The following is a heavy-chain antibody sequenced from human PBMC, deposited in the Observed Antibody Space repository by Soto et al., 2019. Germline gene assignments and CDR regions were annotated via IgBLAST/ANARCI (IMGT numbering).Heavy chain of an antibody. Sequence: ASVKVSCKASGYTFTSYGISWVRQAPGQGLEWMGWISAYNGNTNYAQKFQGRVTMTRDTSTSTVYMELSSLRSEDTAVYYCARTYCSGGSCQRDNYYMDVWGKGTTVTVSS. CDR1: GYTFTSYG. V-gene: IGHV1-18*01. CDR3: ARTYCSGGSCQRDNYYMDV. J-gene: IGHJ6*03. D-gene: IGHD2-15*01. CDR2: ISAYNGNT.